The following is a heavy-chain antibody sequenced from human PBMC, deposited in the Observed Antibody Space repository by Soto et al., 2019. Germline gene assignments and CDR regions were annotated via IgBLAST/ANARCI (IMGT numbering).Heavy chain of an antibody. CDR1: GYTFTSYG. D-gene: IGHD3-10*01. Sequence: QVQLVQSGAEVKKPGASVKVSCKASGYTFTSYGISWVRQAPGQGLEWMGWISAYNGNTNYAQKLQGRVTMTTDTSTSTAYMELSSLRSDDTAVYYCASSLYYYGSGSYVDYWGQGTLVTVSS. CDR2: ISAYNGNT. J-gene: IGHJ4*02. CDR3: ASSLYYYGSGSYVDY. V-gene: IGHV1-18*01.